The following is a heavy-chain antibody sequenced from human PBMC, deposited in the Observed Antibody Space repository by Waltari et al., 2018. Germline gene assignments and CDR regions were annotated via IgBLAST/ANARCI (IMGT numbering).Heavy chain of an antibody. D-gene: IGHD1-26*01. Sequence: VQLVESGGGVVQSGRSLRLSCAASGFTFSRYGMHWVRQAPGKGLEWVAGMWYDGSDEYYADSVKGRFTISRDNSKNTLNLQMNSLRVEDTAVNYCAKDHLEKQRRYNGPSHWGQG. J-gene: IGHJ1*01. CDR3: AKDHLEKQRRYNGPSH. CDR1: GFTFSRYG. CDR2: MWYDGSDE. V-gene: IGHV3-30*18.